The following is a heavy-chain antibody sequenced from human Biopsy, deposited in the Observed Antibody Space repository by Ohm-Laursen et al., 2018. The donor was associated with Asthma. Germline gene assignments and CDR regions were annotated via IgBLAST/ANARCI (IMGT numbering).Heavy chain of an antibody. CDR1: GDAMSTSGSY. J-gene: IGHJ2*01. Sequence: PGTLSLTCIVSGDAMSTSGSYWGWIRQSPGKGLEWIGSIYYSGRTYYNPSLESRVTISADTSKNHFSLKMTSVTAADTAVYYCARAVSSSSYWYFDLWGRGDLVTVSS. D-gene: IGHD6-6*01. CDR3: ARAVSSSSYWYFDL. V-gene: IGHV4-39*02. CDR2: IYYSGRT.